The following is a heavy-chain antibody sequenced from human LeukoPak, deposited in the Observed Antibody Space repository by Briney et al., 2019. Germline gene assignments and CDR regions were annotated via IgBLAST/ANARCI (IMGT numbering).Heavy chain of an antibody. J-gene: IGHJ4*02. V-gene: IGHV5-51*01. CDR2: IYSGDSRT. Sequence: GESLKISCKGSGYSFTSYWIGWVRQMPGKGLEWMGIIYSGDSRTRYSPSFQGQVTISADKSINTAYLQWGSLRASDTAIYYCARSHVQGDGLDYWGQGTPVTVSS. CDR3: ARSHVQGDGLDY. D-gene: IGHD3-10*02. CDR1: GYSFTSYW.